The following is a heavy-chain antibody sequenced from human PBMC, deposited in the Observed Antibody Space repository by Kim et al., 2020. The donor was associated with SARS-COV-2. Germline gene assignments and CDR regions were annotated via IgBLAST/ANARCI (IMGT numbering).Heavy chain of an antibody. J-gene: IGHJ3*02. Sequence: GGSLRLSCAASGFTFSGSPLHWVRQASGKGLEWVGRIRSKANSHATGYAASVKGRFTISRDDSKNTAYLEMSGLKTEDTALYYCTRIPATTLAFWDAFDIWGQGTMVTVSS. CDR3: TRIPATTLAFWDAFDI. D-gene: IGHD1-1*01. CDR2: IRSKANSHAT. CDR1: GFTFSGSP. V-gene: IGHV3-73*01.